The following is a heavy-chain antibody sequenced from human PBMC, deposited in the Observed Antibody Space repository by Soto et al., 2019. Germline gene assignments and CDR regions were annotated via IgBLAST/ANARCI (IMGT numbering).Heavy chain of an antibody. CDR1: GGSISSGGYH. CDR2: IYYSGST. CDR3: ARGSGYTYGLAY. D-gene: IGHD5-18*01. J-gene: IGHJ4*02. Sequence: QVQLQESGPGLVKPSQTLSLTCTVSGGSISSGGYHWSWIRQHPGKGLEWIGYIYYSGSTHYNPSHKSRLTISVDTSKNQFSLKLSSVTAADTAVYYCARGSGYTYGLAYWGQGTLVTVSS. V-gene: IGHV4-31*03.